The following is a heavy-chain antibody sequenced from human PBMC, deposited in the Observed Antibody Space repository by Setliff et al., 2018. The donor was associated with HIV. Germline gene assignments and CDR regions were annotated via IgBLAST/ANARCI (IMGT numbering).Heavy chain of an antibody. V-gene: IGHV1-69*13. CDR1: GGTFSSYA. Sequence: GASVKVSCKASGGTFSSYAISWVRQAPGQGLEWMGGIIPIFGTANYAQKFQGRVTITADESTSTAYMELRSLRSDDTAIYYCARDLFRWAAAGPNYFDSWGQGTLVTVSS. D-gene: IGHD6-13*01. CDR2: IIPIFGTA. CDR3: ARDLFRWAAAGPNYFDS. J-gene: IGHJ4*02.